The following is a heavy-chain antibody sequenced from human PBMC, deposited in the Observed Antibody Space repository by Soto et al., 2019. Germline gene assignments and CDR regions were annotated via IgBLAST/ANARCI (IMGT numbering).Heavy chain of an antibody. D-gene: IGHD2-21*02. CDR2: FHYGEST. V-gene: IGHV4-39*02. J-gene: IGHJ6*02. Sequence: LSLTCTVSGGSISSGPYSWGWIRQPPGEGLEWIATFHYGESTHYNPSLESRVTVSVDTSQNHFSLKVSSVTVADTAVYYCARLLWGYCGTDCYAMDFWGQGTTVTVSS. CDR1: GGSISSGPYS. CDR3: ARLLWGYCGTDCYAMDF.